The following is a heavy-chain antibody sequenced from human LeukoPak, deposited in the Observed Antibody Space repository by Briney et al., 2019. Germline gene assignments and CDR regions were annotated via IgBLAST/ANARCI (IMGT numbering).Heavy chain of an antibody. CDR3: ARTYYDSSGYYLYWYFDL. V-gene: IGHV4-34*01. Sequence: SETLSLTCAVYGGSFSGYYWSWIRQPPGKGLEWIGEINHSGSTNYNPSLKSRVTISVDTSKNQFSLKLSSVTAADTAVYYCARTYYDSSGYYLYWYFDLWGRGTLVTVSS. CDR2: INHSGST. J-gene: IGHJ2*01. D-gene: IGHD3-22*01. CDR1: GGSFSGYY.